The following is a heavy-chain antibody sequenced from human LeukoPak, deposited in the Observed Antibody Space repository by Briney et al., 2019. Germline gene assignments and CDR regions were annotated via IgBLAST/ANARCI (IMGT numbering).Heavy chain of an antibody. CDR2: IYHSGST. CDR3: ARGIVGATTPFDY. Sequence: SETLSLTCTVSGGSISSGGYYWSWIRQPPGKGLEWIGYIYHSGSTYYNPSLKSRVTISVDRSKNQFSLKLSSVTAADTAVYYWARGIVGATTPFDYWGKGTRVTVSS. D-gene: IGHD1-26*01. J-gene: IGHJ4*02. CDR1: GGSISSGGYY. V-gene: IGHV4-30-2*01.